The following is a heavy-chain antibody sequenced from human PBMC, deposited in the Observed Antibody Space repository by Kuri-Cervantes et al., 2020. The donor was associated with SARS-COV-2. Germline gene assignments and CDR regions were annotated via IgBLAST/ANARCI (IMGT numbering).Heavy chain of an antibody. CDR1: GFTFSDYY. J-gene: IGHJ4*02. CDR2: ISDGGRAK. Sequence: GESLKISCAASGFTFSDYYMSWIRQAPGRGLEWVPYISDGGRAKHYADSVKGRFNVSRDNAKNSLYLQMNSLRTEGTAVYFCAGAGTGWKYPIDYWGQGTLVTVSS. V-gene: IGHV3-11*04. CDR3: AGAGTGWKYPIDY. D-gene: IGHD3-10*01.